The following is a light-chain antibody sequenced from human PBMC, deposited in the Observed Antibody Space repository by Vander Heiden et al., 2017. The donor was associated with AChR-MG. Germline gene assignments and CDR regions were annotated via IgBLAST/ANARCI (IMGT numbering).Light chain of an antibody. Sequence: DIQMTQSPSTQSASVGDSVTITSRASQSISSLLSLYQQKPGKAPKLLFYKSSSLESVVPSRFSGSGSGTDFPLTISSLHPDYFATYFCQQYNSYWTFGQGTKVEIK. J-gene: IGKJ1*01. CDR3: QQYNSYWT. CDR2: KSS. V-gene: IGKV1-5*03. CDR1: QSISSL.